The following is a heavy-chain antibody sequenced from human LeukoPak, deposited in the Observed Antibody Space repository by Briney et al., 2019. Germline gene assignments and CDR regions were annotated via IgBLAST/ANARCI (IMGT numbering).Heavy chain of an antibody. CDR3: ASWCGGAGSCYYGDYYYYYMDV. Sequence: GASVKVSCKASGGTFSSYAISWVRQAPGQGLEWMGGIIPIFGTANYAQKFQGRVTITADKSTSTAYMELSSLRSEDTAVYYCASWCGGAGSCYYGDYYYYYMDVWGKGTTVTVSS. D-gene: IGHD3-10*01. CDR1: GGTFSSYA. CDR2: IIPIFGTA. V-gene: IGHV1-69*06. J-gene: IGHJ6*03.